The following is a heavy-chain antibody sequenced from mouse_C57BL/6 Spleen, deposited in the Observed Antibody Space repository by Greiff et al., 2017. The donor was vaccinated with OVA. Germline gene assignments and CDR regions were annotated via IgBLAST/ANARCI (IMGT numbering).Heavy chain of an antibody. Sequence: QVQLQQPGAELVKPGASVKLSCKASGYTFTSYWMHWVKQRPGQGLEWIGMIHPNSGSTNYNEKFKSKATLTVDKSCSTAYMQLSSLTSEDSAVYYCARGKNYYGSSYGYFDVWGTGTTVTVSS. J-gene: IGHJ1*03. D-gene: IGHD1-1*01. CDR1: GYTFTSYW. CDR2: IHPNSGST. V-gene: IGHV1-64*01. CDR3: ARGKNYYGSSYGYFDV.